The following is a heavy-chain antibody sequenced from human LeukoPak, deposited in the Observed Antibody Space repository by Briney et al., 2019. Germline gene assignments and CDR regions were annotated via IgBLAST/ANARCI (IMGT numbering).Heavy chain of an antibody. D-gene: IGHD1-14*01. CDR1: GFNFGSYW. Sequence: PGGSLRLSCVASGFNFGSYWMTWVRQTPGKGLECVATMNGDGSQRYYGDSVKGRFTISRDNTKNSVYLQMNSLRDEDTAIYYCADPDAHWGQGTLVTVSS. V-gene: IGHV3-7*01. CDR3: ADPDAH. CDR2: MNGDGSQR. J-gene: IGHJ1*01.